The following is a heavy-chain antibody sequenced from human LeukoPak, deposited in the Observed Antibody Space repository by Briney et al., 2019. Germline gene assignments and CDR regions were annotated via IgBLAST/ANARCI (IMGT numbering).Heavy chain of an antibody. CDR3: AKDPYYDSSGYYHN. D-gene: IGHD3-22*01. J-gene: IGHJ4*02. CDR2: IKQDGSEK. Sequence: GGSLRLSCAASGFTFSSYWMSWVRQAPGKGLEWVANIKQDGSEKYYVDSVKGRFTISRDNAKNSLYLQMNSLRAEDTAVYYCAKDPYYDSSGYYHNWGQGTLVTVSS. V-gene: IGHV3-7*01. CDR1: GFTFSSYW.